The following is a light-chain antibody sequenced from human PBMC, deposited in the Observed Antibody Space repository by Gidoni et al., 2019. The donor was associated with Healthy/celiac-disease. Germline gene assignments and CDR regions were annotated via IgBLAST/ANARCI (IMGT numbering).Light chain of an antibody. CDR1: QSISSY. J-gene: IGKJ2*01. CDR2: AAS. V-gene: IGKV1-39*01. Sequence: DIQMTQSPASLSASVGDRVTITCRASQSISSYLNWYQQKPGKAPKLLIYAASSLQSGVPSRFSGSGSGTDFTLTIRSLQPDDFATYYCQQSYSTPYTFGQGTKLEIK. CDR3: QQSYSTPYT.